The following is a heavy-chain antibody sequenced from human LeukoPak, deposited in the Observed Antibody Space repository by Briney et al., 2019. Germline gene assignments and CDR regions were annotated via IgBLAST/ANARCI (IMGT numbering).Heavy chain of an antibody. CDR3: ARDYYGSVDY. V-gene: IGHV3-21*01. CDR2: ISTSSSYI. J-gene: IGHJ4*02. CDR1: GFTFSTYS. D-gene: IGHD3-10*01. Sequence: GESLRLSCAASGFTFSTYSMNWVRQAPGKGLEWVSSISTSSSYIYYADSVKGRFTISRDNAKNSLYLQMNSLRAEDTAVYYCARDYYGSVDYWGQGTLVTVSP.